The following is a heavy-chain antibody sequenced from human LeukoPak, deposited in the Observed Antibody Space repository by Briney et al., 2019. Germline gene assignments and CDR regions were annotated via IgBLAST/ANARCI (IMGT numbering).Heavy chain of an antibody. J-gene: IGHJ6*04. CDR1: GFTFSSYN. D-gene: IGHD3-10*01. CDR3: ARDLNYYGSGSDYSGGYYGMDV. V-gene: IGHV3-21*01. CDR2: ISSSSSYI. Sequence: GGSLRLSCAASGFTFSSYNMNWVRQAPGKGLEWVSSISSSSSYIYYADSVKGRFTISRDNAKNSLYLQMNSLRAEDTAVYYYARDLNYYGSGSDYSGGYYGMDVWGKGTTVTVSS.